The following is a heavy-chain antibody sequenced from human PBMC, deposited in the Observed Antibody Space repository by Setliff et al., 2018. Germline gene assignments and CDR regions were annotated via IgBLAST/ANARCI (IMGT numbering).Heavy chain of an antibody. Sequence: PSETLSLTCTVSGGSISSGSNYWGWIRQSPGKGLDWIGTVDHSGNTFYNPSLKSRVTISVDTSKNQLSLELASVTAADTAVYYCARRDSTGYYGYSFDFWGQGTLVTVSS. CDR2: VDHSGNT. J-gene: IGHJ4*02. CDR1: GGSISSGSNY. V-gene: IGHV4-39*01. CDR3: ARRDSTGYYGYSFDF. D-gene: IGHD3-22*01.